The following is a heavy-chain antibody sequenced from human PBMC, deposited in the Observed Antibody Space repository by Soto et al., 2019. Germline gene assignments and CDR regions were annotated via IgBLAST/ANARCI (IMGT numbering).Heavy chain of an antibody. J-gene: IGHJ6*02. V-gene: IGHV1-24*01. CDR2: FDPEDGET. Sequence: ASLKVSCKVSGYTLTESSMHWVRQAPGKGLEWMGGFDPEDGETIYAQKFQGRVTMTEDTSTDTAYMELSSLRSEDTAVYYCATEESDIDDYSNRYYYYGMDVWGQGTTVTVSS. D-gene: IGHD4-4*01. CDR3: ATEESDIDDYSNRYYYYGMDV. CDR1: GYTLTESS.